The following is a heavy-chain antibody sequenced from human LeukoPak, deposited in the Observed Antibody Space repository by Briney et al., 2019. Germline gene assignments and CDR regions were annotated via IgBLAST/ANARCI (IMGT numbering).Heavy chain of an antibody. CDR2: INHSGST. CDR1: GGSFSGYY. V-gene: IGHV4-34*01. D-gene: IGHD6-6*01. CDR3: ARHYGSSYPYYYYMDV. Sequence: SETLSLTCAVYGGSFSGYYWSWIRQPPGKGLEWIGEINHSGSTNYNPSLKSRVTISVDTSKNQFSLKLSSVTAADTAVYYCARHYGSSYPYYYYMDVWGKGTTVTVSS. J-gene: IGHJ6*03.